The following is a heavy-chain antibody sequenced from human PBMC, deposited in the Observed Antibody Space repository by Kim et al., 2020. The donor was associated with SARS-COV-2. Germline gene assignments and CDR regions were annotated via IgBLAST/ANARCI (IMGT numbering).Heavy chain of an antibody. Sequence: GGSLRLSCVASGFTFSGYSMYWVRQAPGKGLEWVSSISSTSIYKYYADSVKGRFTISRDNAKNSLYLQMNSLRAEDTAVYYCARDVDSSGFDYWGQGT. D-gene: IGHD1-26*01. V-gene: IGHV3-21*01. J-gene: IGHJ4*02. CDR1: GFTFSGYS. CDR3: ARDVDSSGFDY. CDR2: ISSTSIYK.